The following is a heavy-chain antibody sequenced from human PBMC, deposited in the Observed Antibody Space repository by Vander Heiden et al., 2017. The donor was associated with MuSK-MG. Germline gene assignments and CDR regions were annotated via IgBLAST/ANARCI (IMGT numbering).Heavy chain of an antibody. V-gene: IGHV3-23*01. J-gene: IGHJ4*02. D-gene: IGHD1-20*01. Sequence: EVQVLESGGGLVQPGGSLRLSRAAPGFTFSNYAMSWVRQAPGKGLDWVSTISGSGGTTYYADSVKGRFTISRDNSKNTLYLQMDSLRAEDTGVYYCARYNRGLDYWGQGTLVTVSS. CDR1: GFTFSNYA. CDR3: ARYNRGLDY. CDR2: ISGSGGTT.